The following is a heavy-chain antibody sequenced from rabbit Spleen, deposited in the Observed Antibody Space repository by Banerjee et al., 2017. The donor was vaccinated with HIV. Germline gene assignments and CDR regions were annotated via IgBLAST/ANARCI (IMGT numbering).Heavy chain of an antibody. Sequence: QEQLKESGGGLVQPGGSLKLSCKGSGFDFSSYYMSWVRQAPGKGLEWISCIAGSSGFTYSATWAKGRFTCSKTSSTTVTLQMTSLTVADTATYFCARDTGSSFSSYGMDLWGQGTLVTVS. CDR2: IAGSSGFT. CDR1: GFDFSSYYM. CDR3: ARDTGSSFSSYGMDL. J-gene: IGHJ6*01. D-gene: IGHD8-1*01. V-gene: IGHV1S45*01.